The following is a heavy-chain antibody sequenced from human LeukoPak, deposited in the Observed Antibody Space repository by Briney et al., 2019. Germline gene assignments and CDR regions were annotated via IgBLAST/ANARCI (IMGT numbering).Heavy chain of an antibody. V-gene: IGHV1-18*01. Sequence: ASVKVSCKASAYTFTSYGISWVRQAPGQGLEWMGWIGAYNGDTNYAQSLQGRVTMTTDTSTSTAYMELRSLKSDDTAVYYCARVIVGAVHFDYWGQGTLVTVSS. CDR1: AYTFTSYG. D-gene: IGHD1-26*01. CDR2: IGAYNGDT. CDR3: ARVIVGAVHFDY. J-gene: IGHJ4*02.